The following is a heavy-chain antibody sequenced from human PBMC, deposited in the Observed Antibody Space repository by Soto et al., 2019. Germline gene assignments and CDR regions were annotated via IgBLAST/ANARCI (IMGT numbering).Heavy chain of an antibody. J-gene: IGHJ4*02. Sequence: EVQLLESGGGLVQPGGSLRLSCAASGFTFSSYAMSWVRQAPGKGLEWVSAISGSGGSTYYADSVKGRFTISRDNSKNTLYLQMNSLRAEDTAVYYCATRGLRSSTPDYWGQGTLVTVSS. CDR2: ISGSGGST. CDR3: ATRGLRSSTPDY. V-gene: IGHV3-23*01. CDR1: GFTFSSYA. D-gene: IGHD5-12*01.